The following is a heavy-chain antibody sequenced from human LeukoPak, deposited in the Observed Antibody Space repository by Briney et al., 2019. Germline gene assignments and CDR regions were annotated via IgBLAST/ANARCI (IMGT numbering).Heavy chain of an antibody. CDR1: GFTVKDNF. Sequence: GGSLRLSCAASGFTVKDNFMSWVRQAPGKGLEWVSVLYSGGATYYADSVKGRFTISRDNSKNTLYLQMNSLRAEDTAVYYCAKAMVRGVINYYYYYGMDVWGQGTTVTVSS. J-gene: IGHJ6*02. CDR3: AKAMVRGVINYYYYYGMDV. V-gene: IGHV3-66*01. D-gene: IGHD3-10*01. CDR2: LYSGGAT.